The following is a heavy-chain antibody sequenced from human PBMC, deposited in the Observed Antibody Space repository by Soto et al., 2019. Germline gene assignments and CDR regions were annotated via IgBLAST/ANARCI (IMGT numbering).Heavy chain of an antibody. Sequence: PGGSLRLSCAASGFTFSSYAMSWVRQAPGKGLEWVGRIKSKTDGGTRDYAAPLKGRFTISREDSKNTLYLQMNGLNTEDTAVYYCTTVLGPTPRGPFGFWGLGTLVTVSS. D-gene: IGHD1-26*01. CDR2: IKSKTDGGTR. CDR3: TTVLGPTPRGPFGF. V-gene: IGHV3-15*01. J-gene: IGHJ4*02. CDR1: GFTFSSYA.